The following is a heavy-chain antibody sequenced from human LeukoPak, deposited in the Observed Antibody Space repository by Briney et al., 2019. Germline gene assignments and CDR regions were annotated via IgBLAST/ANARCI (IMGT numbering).Heavy chain of an antibody. CDR3: ARGLSGGWYSNYFDY. CDR1: GFTFSSYS. V-gene: IGHV3-48*04. J-gene: IGHJ4*02. D-gene: IGHD6-19*01. Sequence: GGSLRLSCAASGFTFSSYSMNWVRQAPGKGPEWVSYISSSSSTIYYADSVKGRFTISRDNAKNSLYLQMNSLRAEDTAVYYCARGLSGGWYSNYFDYWGQGTLVTVSS. CDR2: ISSSSSTI.